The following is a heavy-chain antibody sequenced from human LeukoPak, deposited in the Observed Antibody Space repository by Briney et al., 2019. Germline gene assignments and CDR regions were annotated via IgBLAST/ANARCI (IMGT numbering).Heavy chain of an antibody. Sequence: GGSLRLSCAASGFTFSDYSMNWVRKAPGPGLEWISHISSGSSAKYYADSVRGRFTISRDNAKKSLYLQMNSLRVEDTAVYYCARGDDGAYWGQGTLVTVSS. J-gene: IGHJ4*02. CDR2: ISSGSSAK. V-gene: IGHV3-48*04. D-gene: IGHD3-16*01. CDR3: ARGDDGAY. CDR1: GFTFSDYS.